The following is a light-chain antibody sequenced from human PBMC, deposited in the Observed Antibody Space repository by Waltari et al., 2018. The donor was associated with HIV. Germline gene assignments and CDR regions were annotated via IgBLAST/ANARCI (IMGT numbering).Light chain of an antibody. CDR2: KAS. CDR1: QSISNW. V-gene: IGKV1-5*03. J-gene: IGKJ1*01. CDR3: QEYSGYFRT. Sequence: DIQMTQSPSTLSASVGDRVTITCRASQSISNWLAWYQQKPGKAPKLLIYKASSLESGVPSRFSGSGSGTEYTLTISSLQPEDCATYYCQEYSGYFRTFGQGTKVEIK.